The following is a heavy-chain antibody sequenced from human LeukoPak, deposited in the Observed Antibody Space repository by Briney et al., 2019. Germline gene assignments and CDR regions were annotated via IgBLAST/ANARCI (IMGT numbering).Heavy chain of an antibody. D-gene: IGHD4/OR15-4a*01. CDR3: ARESRRLWSPHNDY. CDR1: GGSISSGDYY. Sequence: SETLSLTCTVSGGSISSGDYYWSWIRQPPGKGLEWIGYIYYSGSTYYNPSLKSRVTISVDTSKNQFSLQLSSVTAADTAVYYCARESRRLWSPHNDYWGQGTLVTVSS. V-gene: IGHV4-30-4*08. J-gene: IGHJ4*02. CDR2: IYYSGST.